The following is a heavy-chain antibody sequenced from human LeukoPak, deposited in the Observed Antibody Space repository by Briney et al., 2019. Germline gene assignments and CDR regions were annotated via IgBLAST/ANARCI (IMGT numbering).Heavy chain of an antibody. CDR2: FYTSGGT. J-gene: IGHJ4*02. V-gene: IGHV4-61*02. Sequence: SQTLSLTCTVSGGSISSGYYYWSWIRQPAGKGLEWIGRFYTSGGTNYNPSLKSRVTISVDTSKNQFSLKLSSVTAADTAVYYCASIVGATGENYFDYWGQGTLVTVSS. D-gene: IGHD1-26*01. CDR1: GGSISSGYYY. CDR3: ASIVGATGENYFDY.